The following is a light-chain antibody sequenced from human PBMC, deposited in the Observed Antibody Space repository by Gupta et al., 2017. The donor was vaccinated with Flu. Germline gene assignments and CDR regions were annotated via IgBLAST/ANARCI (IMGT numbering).Light chain of an antibody. V-gene: IGKV3-11*01. Sequence: ERATLSCRASQGVGTFLAWYQHRPGQAPRLLIYDVSKRATGIPARFSGSGSGTDFTLTINSLEPEDFAIYYCQQRYDWPPYSFGGGTKVEMK. J-gene: IGKJ4*01. CDR1: QGVGTF. CDR2: DVS. CDR3: QQRYDWPPYS.